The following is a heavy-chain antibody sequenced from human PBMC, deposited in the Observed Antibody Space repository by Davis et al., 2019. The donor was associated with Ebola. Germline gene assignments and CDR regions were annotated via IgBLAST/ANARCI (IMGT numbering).Heavy chain of an antibody. CDR2: IKSRTEGGTT. V-gene: IGHV3-15*01. CDR3: SWHYLDY. Sequence: PGGSLRLSCAASGFTASNAYMSWVRQAPGKGLEWIARIKSRTEGGTTDYAAPVKGRFTISRDDSKNTVYLQMNSLRTEDTSIYYCSWHYLDYWGQGALVTVSS. J-gene: IGHJ4*02. CDR1: GFTASNAY. D-gene: IGHD6-13*01.